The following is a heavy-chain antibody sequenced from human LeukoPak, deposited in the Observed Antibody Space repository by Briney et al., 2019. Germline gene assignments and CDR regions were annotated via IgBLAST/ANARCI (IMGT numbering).Heavy chain of an antibody. CDR3: AKDRDARGLRYFDPEANFDY. CDR1: GFTFSSYA. D-gene: IGHD3-9*01. J-gene: IGHJ4*02. CDR2: ISGSGGST. Sequence: GGSLRLSCAASGFTFSSYAMSWVRQAPGKGLEWVSAISGSGGSTYYADSVKGRFTISRDNSKNTLYLQMNSLRAEDTAVYYCAKDRDARGLRYFDPEANFDYWGQGTLVTVSS. V-gene: IGHV3-23*01.